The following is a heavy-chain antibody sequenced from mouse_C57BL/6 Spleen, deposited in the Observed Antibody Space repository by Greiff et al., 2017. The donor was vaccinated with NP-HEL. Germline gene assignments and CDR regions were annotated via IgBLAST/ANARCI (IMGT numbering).Heavy chain of an antibody. Sequence: QVQLQQPGAELVMPGASVKLSCKASGYTFTSYWMHWVKRRPGQGLEWIGEIDPSDSYTNYNQKFKGKSTLTVDKSSSTAYMQLSSLTSEDSAVYYCARSEYFDVWGTGTTVTVSS. CDR3: ARSEYFDV. CDR1: GYTFTSYW. J-gene: IGHJ1*03. V-gene: IGHV1-69*01. CDR2: IDPSDSYT.